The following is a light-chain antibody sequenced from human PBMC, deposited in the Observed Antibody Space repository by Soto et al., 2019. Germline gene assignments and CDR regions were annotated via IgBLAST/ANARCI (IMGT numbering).Light chain of an antibody. CDR2: KAS. J-gene: IGKJ1*01. V-gene: IGKV1-5*03. CDR1: QSISSW. Sequence: DIQMNQSPSTLSAYIEDRVTITCRASQSISSWLAWYQQKPGKAPKLLIYKASSLESGVPSRFSGSGSGTEFPLTISSLQPDDFATYYCQQYNSYSRTFGQGTKV. CDR3: QQYNSYSRT.